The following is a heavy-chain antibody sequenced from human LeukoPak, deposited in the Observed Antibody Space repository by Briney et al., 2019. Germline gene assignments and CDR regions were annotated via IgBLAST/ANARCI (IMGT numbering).Heavy chain of an antibody. CDR1: GFTFSSYA. V-gene: IGHV3-64D*09. D-gene: IGHD3-22*01. J-gene: IGHJ4*02. CDR2: ISSNGDIT. CDR3: ARDPYYYDSSGYYGEGFDY. Sequence: TGGSLRLSCSASGFTFSSYALHWVRQAPGKGLEFVSGISSNGDITYYADSVKGRFTISRDNSKNSLYLQMSSLRAEDTAVYYCARDPYYYDSSGYYGEGFDYWGQGTLVTVSS.